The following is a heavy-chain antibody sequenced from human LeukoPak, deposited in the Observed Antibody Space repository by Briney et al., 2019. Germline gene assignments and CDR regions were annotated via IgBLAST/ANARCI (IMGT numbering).Heavy chain of an antibody. V-gene: IGHV3-30-3*01. CDR3: ARDVNYQAGTHPTFDY. J-gene: IGHJ4*02. Sequence: GGSLRLSCTASGFTFSSYAMHWVRQAPGKGLEWVAVISYDGSNKYYADSVKGRFTISRDNSKNTLYLQMNSLRAEDTAVYYCARDVNYQAGTHPTFDYWGQGTLVTVSS. D-gene: IGHD6-19*01. CDR2: ISYDGSNK. CDR1: GFTFSSYA.